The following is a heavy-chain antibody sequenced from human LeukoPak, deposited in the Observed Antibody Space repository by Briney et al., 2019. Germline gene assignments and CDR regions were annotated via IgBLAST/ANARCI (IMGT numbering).Heavy chain of an antibody. CDR2: IRSKAYGGTT. J-gene: IGHJ3*01. D-gene: IGHD3-10*01. CDR1: GFTFGDYA. Sequence: PGGSLRLSCTASGFTFGDYAMSWVRQAPGKGLEWVGFIRSKAYGGTTEYAASVKGRFTISRDDSKSIAYLQMNSLKTEDTAVYYCTSLLWFGEFWGQGTMVTVSS. CDR3: TSLLWFGEF. V-gene: IGHV3-49*04.